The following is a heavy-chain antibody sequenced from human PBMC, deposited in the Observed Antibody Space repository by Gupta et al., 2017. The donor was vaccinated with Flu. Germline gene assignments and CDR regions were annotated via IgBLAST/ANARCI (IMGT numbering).Heavy chain of an antibody. CDR2: IRSSGSTI. Sequence: EWVSYIRSSGSTIYYADSVKGRFTISRDNAKNSLYLQMNSLRAEDTAVCYCARGLVGATSGFGKRTTDAFDIWGQGTMVTVSS. D-gene: IGHD1-26*01. V-gene: IGHV3-11*01. J-gene: IGHJ3*02. CDR3: ARGLVGATSGFGKRTTDAFDI.